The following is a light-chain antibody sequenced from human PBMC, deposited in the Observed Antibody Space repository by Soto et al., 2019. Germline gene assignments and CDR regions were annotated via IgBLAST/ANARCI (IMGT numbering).Light chain of an antibody. J-gene: IGKJ4*01. Sequence: DLQMTQSPSSVSASVGDRIAITSWASQGVNTWLAWYPQNPGKAPNLLIYTASSIQSGGPSRFSGSGSWTDFTLTISSLQPEDFATYYCEHTTTFPLTFGVGTKVEI. V-gene: IGKV1D-12*01. CDR1: QGVNTW. CDR2: TAS. CDR3: EHTTTFPLT.